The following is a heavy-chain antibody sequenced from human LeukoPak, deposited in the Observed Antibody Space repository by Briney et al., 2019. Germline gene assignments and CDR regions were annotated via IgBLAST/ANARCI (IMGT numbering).Heavy chain of an antibody. J-gene: IGHJ4*02. Sequence: PGGSLRLSCAASGFTFSSYAMSWVRQAPGKGLEGVSAISGSGGSTYYADSVKGRFTISRDNSKNTLYLQMNSLRAEDTAVYYCADLLRYFSDDDYWGQGTLVTVSS. CDR3: ADLLRYFSDDDY. D-gene: IGHD3-9*01. V-gene: IGHV3-23*01. CDR1: GFTFSSYA. CDR2: ISGSGGST.